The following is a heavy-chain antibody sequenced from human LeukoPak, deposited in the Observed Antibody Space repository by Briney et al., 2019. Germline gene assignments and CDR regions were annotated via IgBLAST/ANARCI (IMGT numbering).Heavy chain of an antibody. CDR3: ARGSGCSGGSCSYYYFDY. CDR1: GYTFTSCE. Sequence: GASVKVSCKASGYTFTSCEINWVRQATGQGLDWMGWMNPNSGNTGYAQKFQGRVTMTRNTSISTAYMELSSLRSEDTAVYYCARGSGCSGGSCSYYYFDYWGQGTLVTVSS. D-gene: IGHD2-15*01. CDR2: MNPNSGNT. V-gene: IGHV1-8*01. J-gene: IGHJ4*02.